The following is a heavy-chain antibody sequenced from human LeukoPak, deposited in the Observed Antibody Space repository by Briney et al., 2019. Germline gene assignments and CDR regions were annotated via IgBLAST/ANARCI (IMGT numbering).Heavy chain of an antibody. CDR1: GGSFSGYY. J-gene: IGHJ4*02. CDR2: INHSGST. CDR3: ARQGRYLTGYSY. D-gene: IGHD3-9*01. V-gene: IGHV4-34*01. Sequence: SETLSLTCAVYGGSFSGYYWSWIRQPPGKGLEWIGEINHSGSTNYNPSLKSRVTISVDTSKNQFSLKLSSVTAADTAVYYCARQGRYLTGYSYWGQGTLVTVSS.